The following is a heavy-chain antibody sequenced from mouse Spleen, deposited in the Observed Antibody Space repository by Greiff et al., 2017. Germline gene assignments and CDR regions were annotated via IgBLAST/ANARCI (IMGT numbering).Heavy chain of an antibody. CDR3: ARGYDYVFAY. CDR2: INPSSGYT. J-gene: IGHJ3*01. D-gene: IGHD2-4*01. CDR1: GYTFTSYT. Sequence: QVHVKQSGAELARPGASVKMSCKASGYTFTSYTMHWVKQRPGQGLEWIGYINPSSGYTKYNQKFKDKATLTADKSSSTAYMQLSSLTSEDSAVYYCARGYDYVFAYWGQGTLVTVSA. V-gene: IGHV1-4*01.